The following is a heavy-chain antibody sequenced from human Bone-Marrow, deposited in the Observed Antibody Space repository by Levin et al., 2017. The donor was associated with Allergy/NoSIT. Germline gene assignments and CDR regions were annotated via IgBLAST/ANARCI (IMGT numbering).Heavy chain of an antibody. V-gene: IGHV1-2*02. CDR1: GYTFTGYY. Sequence: GESLKISCKASGYTFTGYYMHWVRQAPGQGLEWMGWINPNSGGTNYAQKFQGRVTMTRDTSISTAYMELSRLRSDDTAVYYCARDGGTGDQGYYYGMDVWGQGTTVTVSS. J-gene: IGHJ6*02. CDR2: INPNSGGT. CDR3: ARDGGTGDQGYYYGMDV. D-gene: IGHD7-27*01.